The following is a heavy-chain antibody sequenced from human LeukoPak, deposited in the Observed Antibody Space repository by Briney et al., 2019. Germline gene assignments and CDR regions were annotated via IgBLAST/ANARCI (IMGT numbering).Heavy chain of an antibody. CDR2: INHSGST. D-gene: IGHD3-3*01. V-gene: IGHV4-34*01. Sequence: SETLSLNCAVYGGSFSGYYWSWLRQPPGKGLEWIGEINHSGSTNYNPSLKSRVTISVDTSKNQFSLKLSSVTAADTAVYYCARDRLNYDFWSGYYTHWGQGTLVTVSS. CDR3: ARDRLNYDFWSGYYTH. CDR1: GGSFSGYY. J-gene: IGHJ4*02.